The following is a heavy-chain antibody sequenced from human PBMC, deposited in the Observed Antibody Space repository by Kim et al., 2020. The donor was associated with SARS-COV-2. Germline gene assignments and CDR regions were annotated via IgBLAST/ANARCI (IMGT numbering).Heavy chain of an antibody. CDR3: TGTADASL. Sequence: GGSLRLSCAASGFTFRNYWMTWIRQAPGKGLEWVANIKSDADEKSYDDAVPGRFTITRASAKTTQKLHLESHSAKTKDADSCTGTADASLWDQATEVT. D-gene: IGHD6-13*01. V-gene: IGHV3-7*03. CDR2: IKSDADEK. J-gene: IGHJ4*02. CDR1: GFTFRNYW.